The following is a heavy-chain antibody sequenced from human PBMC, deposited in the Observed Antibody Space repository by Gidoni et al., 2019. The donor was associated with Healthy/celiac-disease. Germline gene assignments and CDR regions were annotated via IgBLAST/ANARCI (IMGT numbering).Heavy chain of an antibody. J-gene: IGHJ6*02. CDR2: IIPIFGTA. CDR1: GGTFSSYA. Sequence: VQLVQSGAEVKKPGSSVKVSCKASGGTFSSYALSWVRKAPGQGLEWMGGIIPIFGTANCAQKFQGRVTITADESTSTAYMELSSLRSEDTAVYYCARARGSYPGDVWGQGTTVTVSS. D-gene: IGHD2-2*01. V-gene: IGHV1-69*01. CDR3: ARARGSYPGDV.